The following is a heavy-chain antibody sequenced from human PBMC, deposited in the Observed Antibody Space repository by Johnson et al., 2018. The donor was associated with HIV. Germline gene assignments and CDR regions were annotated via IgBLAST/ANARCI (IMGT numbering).Heavy chain of an antibody. CDR3: ARDYDLAARPVAFDI. J-gene: IGHJ3*02. Sequence: QVQLVESGGGVVQPGGSLRLSCAASGFTFSSYGMHWVRQAPGKGLEWVAFIRYDGSTEYYADSVKDRFTISRDNSKNTLYLQMNSLRAEDTAVYYCARDYDLAARPVAFDIWGQGTMVTVSS. CDR1: GFTFSSYG. D-gene: IGHD6-6*01. V-gene: IGHV3-30*02. CDR2: IRYDGSTE.